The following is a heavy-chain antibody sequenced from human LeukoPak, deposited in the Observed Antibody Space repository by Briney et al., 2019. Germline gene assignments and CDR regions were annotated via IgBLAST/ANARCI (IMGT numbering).Heavy chain of an antibody. Sequence: PGGSLRLSCAASGFTFTNYWMTWVRQAPGKGLEWVANIMKDGGDKQYVDSVSGRFIISRDNGKNSVYPQMNGLRAEDTAVYYCVRDRDFYVFDLWGQGTLVTVSS. CDR1: GFTFTNYW. J-gene: IGHJ4*02. CDR3: VRDRDFYVFDL. CDR2: IMKDGGDK. D-gene: IGHD3-10*02. V-gene: IGHV3-7*01.